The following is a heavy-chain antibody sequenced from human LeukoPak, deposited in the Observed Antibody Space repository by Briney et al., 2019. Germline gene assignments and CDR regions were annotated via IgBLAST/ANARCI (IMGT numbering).Heavy chain of an antibody. Sequence: SETLSLTCTVSGGSISSYYWSWIRQPAGKGLEWIGRINPSESTDYNPSLKSRVTISVDSSKNQFSLKLTSVTAADTTVYYCARAQRWLPFTYWGQGTLVTVSS. J-gene: IGHJ4*02. CDR2: INPSEST. V-gene: IGHV4-4*07. CDR1: GGSISSYY. CDR3: ARAQRWLPFTY. D-gene: IGHD6-19*01.